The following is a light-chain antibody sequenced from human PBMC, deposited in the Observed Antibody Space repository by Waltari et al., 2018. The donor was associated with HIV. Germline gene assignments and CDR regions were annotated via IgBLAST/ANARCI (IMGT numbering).Light chain of an antibody. V-gene: IGLV7-43*01. Sequence: QTVVTQAPSLTVSPGGTVTLTCASSTGAVTSAYYPNWFRLKPGQAPRALIYSTTYKHSWTPVRFSGSLLGGKAALTLSGVQPEDEAEYYCQLYYDGAWVFGGGTKLTVL. J-gene: IGLJ3*02. CDR1: TGAVTSAYY. CDR3: QLYYDGAWV. CDR2: STT.